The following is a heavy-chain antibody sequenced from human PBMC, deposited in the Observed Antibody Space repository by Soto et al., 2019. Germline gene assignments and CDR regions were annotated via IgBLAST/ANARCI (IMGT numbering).Heavy chain of an antibody. D-gene: IGHD5-18*01. J-gene: IGHJ4*02. V-gene: IGHV4-30-4*01. Sequence: SETLSLTCTVSGCSISIGDYYWSCIRQPPGKVLEWIGYIYYSGSTYYNPSLKSLVTILVDTSNNLVSLELSLVTGADTAVYYCARENVYTAMVFDYWGQGRLVTVSS. CDR3: ARENVYTAMVFDY. CDR2: IYYSGST. CDR1: GCSISIGDYY.